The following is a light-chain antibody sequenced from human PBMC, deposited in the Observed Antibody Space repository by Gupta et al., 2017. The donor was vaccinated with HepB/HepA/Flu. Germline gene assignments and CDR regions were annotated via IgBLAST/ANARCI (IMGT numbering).Light chain of an antibody. CDR1: QSVSGN. CDR3: QQYNNWPPFT. Sequence: EIVMTQSSATLSASSGERVTLSCRASQSVSGNLAWYQQKPGQAPRLLISGASTRATSVPARFSGSRSGTEFTLTISSLQSEDFAVYYCQQYNNWPPFTFGPGTKVDIK. V-gene: IGKV3-15*01. CDR2: GAS. J-gene: IGKJ3*01.